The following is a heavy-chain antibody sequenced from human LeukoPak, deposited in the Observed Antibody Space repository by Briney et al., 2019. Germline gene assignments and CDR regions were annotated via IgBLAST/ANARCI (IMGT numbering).Heavy chain of an antibody. CDR2: IIPMYAST. D-gene: IGHD3-9*01. CDR3: ARGRYYDILTGYHYYYYMDV. CDR1: GGTFSSYA. Sequence: ASASVSCKASGGTFSSYAISWVRQGPGQGLERMGGIIPMYASTNYAQKFQGRVTISTDESTSTAYMELSSLRSEDTAVYCCARGRYYDILTGYHYYYYMDVWGKGTTVTVSS. J-gene: IGHJ6*03. V-gene: IGHV1-69*05.